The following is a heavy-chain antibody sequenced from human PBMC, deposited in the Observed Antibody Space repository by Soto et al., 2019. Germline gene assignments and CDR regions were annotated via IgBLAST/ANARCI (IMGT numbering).Heavy chain of an antibody. CDR1: GDSISSGGYY. Sequence: QVQLQESGPGLVKPSQTLSLTCTVSGDSISSGGYYWSWIRQHPGKGLEWIGYIFYTGTTYYNPSLKSRVSISVDTSKNQFSLKLTSVTAADTAIYYCARDRVRRDNKPYGMDVWGQGTTVTVSS. J-gene: IGHJ6*02. CDR2: IFYTGTT. D-gene: IGHD2-21*01. V-gene: IGHV4-31*03. CDR3: ARDRVRRDNKPYGMDV.